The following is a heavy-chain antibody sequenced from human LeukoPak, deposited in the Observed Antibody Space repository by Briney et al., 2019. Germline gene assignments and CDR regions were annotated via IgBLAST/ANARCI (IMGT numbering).Heavy chain of an antibody. J-gene: IGHJ4*02. Sequence: KPGGSLRLSCAASGFTFSSYSMNWVRQAPGKGLEWVSSISSSSSYIYYADSVKGRFTISRDNAKNSLYLQMNSLRAEDTAVYYCARATHYDILTGYEAVYWGQGTLVTVSS. CDR3: ARATHYDILTGYEAVY. CDR2: ISSSSSYI. V-gene: IGHV3-21*01. D-gene: IGHD3-9*01. CDR1: GFTFSSYS.